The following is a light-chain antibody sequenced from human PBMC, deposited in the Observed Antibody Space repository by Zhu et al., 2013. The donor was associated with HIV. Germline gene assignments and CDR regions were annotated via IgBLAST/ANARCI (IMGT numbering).Light chain of an antibody. J-gene: IGLJ3*02. CDR1: SSNIRRNT. V-gene: IGLV1-44*01. Sequence: QSVLTQPPSVSGTPGQRVTISCSGSSSNIRRNTVHWYQQLPGAAPKLLIDNFNQRPSGVPDRFSVSKSGTSAFLAISGLQSEDEAHYYCATWDDSLKGVFGGGTKVTVL. CDR3: ATWDDSLKGV. CDR2: NFN.